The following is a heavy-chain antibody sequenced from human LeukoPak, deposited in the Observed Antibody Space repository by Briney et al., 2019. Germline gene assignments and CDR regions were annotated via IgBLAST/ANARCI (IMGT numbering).Heavy chain of an antibody. J-gene: IGHJ4*02. CDR1: GYTFTGYY. V-gene: IGHV1-2*04. D-gene: IGHD6-13*01. CDR2: INPNSGGT. CDR3: ARPSPQKGIDY. Sequence: ASVKVSCKASGYTFTGYYMHWVRQAPGQGLEWMGWINPNSGGTNYAQKFQGWVTMTRDTSISTAYMELRSLRSDDTAVYYCARPSPQKGIDYWGQGTLVTVSS.